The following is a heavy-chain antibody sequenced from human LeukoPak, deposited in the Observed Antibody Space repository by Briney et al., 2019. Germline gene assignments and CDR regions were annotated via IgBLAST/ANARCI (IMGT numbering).Heavy chain of an antibody. CDR2: IWYDGSNK. J-gene: IGHJ4*02. Sequence: GGSLRLSCAASGFTFSSYAMHWVRQAPGKGLEWVAVIWYDGSNKYYADSVKGRFTISRDHSKNTLYLQMKSLRAEDTAVYYCARGLEIAVAGTLGYWGQGTLVTVSS. CDR1: GFTFSSYA. D-gene: IGHD6-19*01. V-gene: IGHV3-33*01. CDR3: ARGLEIAVAGTLGY.